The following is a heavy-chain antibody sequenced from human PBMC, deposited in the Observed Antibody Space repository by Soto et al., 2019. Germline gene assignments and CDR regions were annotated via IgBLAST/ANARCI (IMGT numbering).Heavy chain of an antibody. CDR2: IRSKTNNYAT. V-gene: IGHV3-73*02. CDR3: SRLVGATASFDY. Sequence: EVQLVESGGGLVQPGGSLKLSCAASGFTFSGSAMHWVRQASGKGLEWVGRIRSKTNNYATTYAASVKGRFTISRDDSKNTVYLQMNGLKTEDTGVYYCSRLVGATASFDYWGQGTLVTVSS. CDR1: GFTFSGSA. J-gene: IGHJ4*02. D-gene: IGHD1-26*01.